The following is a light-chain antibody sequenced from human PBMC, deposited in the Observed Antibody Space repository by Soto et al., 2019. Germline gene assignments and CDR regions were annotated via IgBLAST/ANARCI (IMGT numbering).Light chain of an antibody. J-gene: IGKJ2*01. CDR2: DVS. CDR3: QQYSNFSPT. CDR1: QSVSPW. V-gene: IGKV1-5*01. Sequence: IQMTQTPSTLSASVGDRVTITCRASQSVSPWLAWYQQTPGKAPKLLIYDVSNLQFGIPSRFSGSGSETEFTLTISGLQPDDFATYYCQQYSNFSPTCGQGTKLDI.